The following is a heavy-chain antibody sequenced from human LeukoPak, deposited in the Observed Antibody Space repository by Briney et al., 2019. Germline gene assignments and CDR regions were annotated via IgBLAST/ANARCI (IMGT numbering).Heavy chain of an antibody. D-gene: IGHD3-16*02. CDR1: GGSISSGDYY. CDR3: ARESTFGGVIERNWFDP. J-gene: IGHJ5*02. CDR2: IYYSGST. V-gene: IGHV4-30-4*01. Sequence: SQTLSLTCTVSGGSISSGDYYWSWIRQPPGTGLEWIGYIYYSGSTYYNPSLKSRVTISVDTSKNQFSLKLSSVTAADTAVYYCARESTFGGVIERNWFDPWGQGTLVSVSS.